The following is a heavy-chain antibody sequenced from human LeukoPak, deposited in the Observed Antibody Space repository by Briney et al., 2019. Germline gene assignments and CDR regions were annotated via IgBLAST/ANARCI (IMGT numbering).Heavy chain of an antibody. D-gene: IGHD6-19*01. V-gene: IGHV1-24*01. J-gene: IGHJ1*01. CDR2: FDPEDGET. CDR1: GYTLTELS. CDR3: ATALLSVAGTTLQH. Sequence: ASVKVSCKVSGYTLTELSMHWLRQAPGKGLEWMGGFDPEDGETIYAQKFQGRVTMTEDTSTDTAYMELSSLRSEDTAVYYCATALLSVAGTTLQHWGQGTLVTVSS.